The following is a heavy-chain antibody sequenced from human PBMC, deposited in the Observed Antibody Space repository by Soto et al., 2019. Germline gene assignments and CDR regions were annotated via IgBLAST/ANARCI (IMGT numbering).Heavy chain of an antibody. V-gene: IGHV3-23*01. D-gene: IGHD6-13*01. CDR2: ISGSGGNT. Sequence: HPGGSLRLSCAASGFFFSGYAMTWARRAPGKGLEWVSSISGSGGNTYYEDSVKGRFTISRDNSKNTLYLQMNSLRVEDTAVYYCANWVEGSHVYFDYWGRGTLVTVSS. CDR3: ANWVEGSHVYFDY. J-gene: IGHJ4*02. CDR1: GFFFSGYA.